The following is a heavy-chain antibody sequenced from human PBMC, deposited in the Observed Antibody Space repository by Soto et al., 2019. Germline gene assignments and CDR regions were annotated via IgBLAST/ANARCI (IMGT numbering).Heavy chain of an antibody. CDR1: GFTFSSYA. V-gene: IGHV3-21*01. CDR2: ISSSSSYI. Sequence: GGSLRLSCAASGFTFSSYAMSWVRQARGMGLEWVSSISSSSSYIYYADSVKGRFTISRDNAKNSLYLQMNSLRAEDTAVYYCARGIDSSSWYFDAFDIWGQGTMVTVSS. D-gene: IGHD6-13*01. J-gene: IGHJ3*02. CDR3: ARGIDSSSWYFDAFDI.